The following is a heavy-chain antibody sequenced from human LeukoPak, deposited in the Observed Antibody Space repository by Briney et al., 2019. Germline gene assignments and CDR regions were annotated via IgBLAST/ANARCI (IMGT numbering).Heavy chain of an antibody. CDR2: IYYSGST. Sequence: SETLSLTCTVSGGSISSYCWSWIRQPPGKGLEWIGYIYYSGSTNYNPSLKSRVTISVDTSKNQFSLKLSSVTAADTAVYYCARLAARRVYWGQGTLVTVSS. D-gene: IGHD6-6*01. J-gene: IGHJ4*02. CDR3: ARLAARRVY. CDR1: GGSISSYC. V-gene: IGHV4-59*01.